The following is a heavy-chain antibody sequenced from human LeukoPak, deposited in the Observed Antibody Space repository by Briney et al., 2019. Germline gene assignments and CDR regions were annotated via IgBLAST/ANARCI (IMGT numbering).Heavy chain of an antibody. CDR2: IYYSGST. CDR3: ARGGRFLEWPTDY. Sequence: SETLSLTCTVSGGSISSYYWSWIRQPPGKGLEWIGYIYYSGSTNYNPSLKSRVTISVDTSKNQFSLKLSSVTAADTAVYYCARGGRFLEWPTDYWGQGTLVTVSS. CDR1: GGSISSYY. D-gene: IGHD3-3*01. V-gene: IGHV4-59*01. J-gene: IGHJ4*02.